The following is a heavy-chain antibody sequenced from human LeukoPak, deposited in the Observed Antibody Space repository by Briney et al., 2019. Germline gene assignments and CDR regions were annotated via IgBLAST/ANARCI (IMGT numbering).Heavy chain of an antibody. V-gene: IGHV4-34*01. CDR1: GPSFSSYY. CDR2: TNHSVST. J-gene: IGHJ4*02. CDR3: ARGVPLVTPYFDY. D-gene: IGHD3-9*01. Sequence: SQTLSLTCAVYGPSFSSYYWSCVRHPPGKGMEWIGETNHSVSTNYNPSLKSRVTISVDTSKNQFSLKLSSVTAADTAVYYCARGVPLVTPYFDYWGQGTLVTVSS.